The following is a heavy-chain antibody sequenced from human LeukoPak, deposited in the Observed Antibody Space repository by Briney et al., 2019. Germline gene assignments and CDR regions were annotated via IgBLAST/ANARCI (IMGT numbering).Heavy chain of an antibody. D-gene: IGHD3-3*01. CDR1: GFTFSSYS. V-gene: IGHV3-21*01. CDR2: TSSSSSYI. J-gene: IGHJ4*02. CDR3: ARERGYDFWSGSRVLFDY. Sequence: PGGSLRLSCAASGFTFSSYSMNWVRQAPGKGLESVSSTSSSSSYIYYADSVKGRFTISRDNAKNSLYLQMNSLRAEDTAVYYCARERGYDFWSGSRVLFDYWGQGTLVTVSS.